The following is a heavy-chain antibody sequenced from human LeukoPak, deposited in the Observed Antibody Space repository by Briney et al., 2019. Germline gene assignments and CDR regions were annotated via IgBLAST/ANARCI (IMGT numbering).Heavy chain of an antibody. J-gene: IGHJ5*02. CDR3: ARGGTYNDILSFDP. CDR2: IYYTGRT. CDR1: GGSISYYY. V-gene: IGHV4-59*01. D-gene: IGHD3-9*01. Sequence: PSETLSLTCTVSGGSISYYYWTWVRQSPGKGLEWIGQIYYTGRTCYNPSLERRVTISLDTSRIQFSLIMTSVTAADTAMYYCARGGTYNDILSFDPWGQGTLVSVSS.